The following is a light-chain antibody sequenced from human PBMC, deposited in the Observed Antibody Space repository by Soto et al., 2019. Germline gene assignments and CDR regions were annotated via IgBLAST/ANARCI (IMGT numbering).Light chain of an antibody. Sequence: DVVITHTPLALSVAPVQPASISFKSSQTLLHITGETFLFWYLQKPGQSPQLLIYEVSTRVSGVPDRFSGSGSGTDFTLEISRVETDDVGIYYCMKSTQLPPNFGQGTRLEI. J-gene: IGKJ5*01. CDR2: EVS. V-gene: IGKV2D-29*02. CDR1: QTLLHITGETF. CDR3: MKSTQLPPN.